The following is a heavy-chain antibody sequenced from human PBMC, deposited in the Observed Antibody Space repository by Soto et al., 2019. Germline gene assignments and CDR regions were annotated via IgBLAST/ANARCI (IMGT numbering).Heavy chain of an antibody. D-gene: IGHD4-17*01. CDR3: ERGGKDDYANGDLDY. V-gene: IGHV1-18*01. CDR1: GYTFTSYS. CDR2: ISAYNGNT. J-gene: IGHJ4*02. Sequence: QVQLVQSGAEVKKPGASVKVSCKASGYTFTSYSISWVRQAPGQGLEWMGWISAYNGNTNYAQKLQGRVTMTTDTATSTAYMELRSRRSDDTAVYYCERGGKDDYANGDLDYWGQGTLVTVSS.